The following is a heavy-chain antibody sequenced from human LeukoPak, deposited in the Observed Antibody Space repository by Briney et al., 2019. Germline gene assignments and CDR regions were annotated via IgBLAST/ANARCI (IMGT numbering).Heavy chain of an antibody. CDR1: GGSISSYY. CDR2: INHSGST. D-gene: IGHD3-10*01. J-gene: IGHJ5*02. Sequence: SETLSLTCTVSGGSISSYYWNWIRQPPGKGLEWIGEINHSGSTNYNPSLKSRVTISVDTSKNQFSLKLSSVTAADTAVYYCATLYGSGSHPPRTWFDPWGQGTLVTVSS. CDR3: ATLYGSGSHPPRTWFDP. V-gene: IGHV4-34*01.